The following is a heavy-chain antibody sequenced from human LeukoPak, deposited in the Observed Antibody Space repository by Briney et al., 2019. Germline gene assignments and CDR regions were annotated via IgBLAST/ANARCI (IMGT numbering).Heavy chain of an antibody. CDR3: ARESGYAVGDY. J-gene: IGHJ4*02. CDR1: GFTVSSHY. CDR2: IYTDGST. V-gene: IGHV3-53*01. D-gene: IGHD5-12*01. Sequence: GGSLRLSCTASGFTVSSHYMSWFRQAPGMGLEWVSAIYTDGSTYYADSVKGRFTISRDNSKNTLFLQMNTLRAEDTAVYYCARESGYAVGDYWGQGTLVTVSS.